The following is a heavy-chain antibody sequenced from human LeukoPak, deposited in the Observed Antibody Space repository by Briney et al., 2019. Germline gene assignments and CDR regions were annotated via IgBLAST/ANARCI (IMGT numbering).Heavy chain of an antibody. CDR3: ARPLMYYYGSETYFWFDP. Sequence: GGSLRLSCAASGFSFSSNSMNWVRQAPGKGLEWVSYISGSSSTIYYADSVKGRFTISRDNAKDSLYLQMNSLRAEDTAVYYCARPLMYYYGSETYFWFDPWGQGTLVTVSS. V-gene: IGHV3-48*01. CDR2: ISGSSSTI. CDR1: GFSFSSNS. D-gene: IGHD3-10*01. J-gene: IGHJ5*02.